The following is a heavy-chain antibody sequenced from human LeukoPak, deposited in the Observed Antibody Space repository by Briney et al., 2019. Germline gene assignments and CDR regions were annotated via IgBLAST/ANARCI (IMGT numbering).Heavy chain of an antibody. D-gene: IGHD3/OR15-3a*01. CDR3: AKRGVVIRVILVGFHKEAYYFES. V-gene: IGHV3-23*01. CDR1: GITLSNYG. J-gene: IGHJ4*02. CDR2: ISDSGGST. Sequence: GGSLRLSCAVSGITLSNYGMSWVRQAPGKGLEWVAGISDSGGSTKYADSVKGRFTTSRDDPKNTLFLQMNSLRAEDTAAYFCAKRGVVIRVILVGFHKEAYYFESWGQGALVTVSS.